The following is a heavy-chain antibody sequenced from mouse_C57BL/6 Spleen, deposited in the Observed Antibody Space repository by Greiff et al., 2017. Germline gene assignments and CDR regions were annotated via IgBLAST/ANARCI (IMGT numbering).Heavy chain of an antibody. CDR2: IDPSDSYT. J-gene: IGHJ4*01. V-gene: IGHV1-50*01. Sequence: QVQLQQPGAELVKPGASVKLSCKASGYTFTSYWMQWVKQRPGQGLEWIGEIDPSDSYTNYNQKFKGKATLTVDTSSSTAYMQLSSLTSEDSAVYYCARRGYDYDVYYAMDYWGQGTSVTVSS. CDR3: ARRGYDYDVYYAMDY. CDR1: GYTFTSYW. D-gene: IGHD2-4*01.